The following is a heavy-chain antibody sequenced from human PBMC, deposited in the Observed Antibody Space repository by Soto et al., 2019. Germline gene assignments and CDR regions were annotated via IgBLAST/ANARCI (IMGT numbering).Heavy chain of an antibody. D-gene: IGHD6-19*01. CDR3: ARHIAVSGTRGFDF. CDR1: GGSISTNW. Sequence: QVQLQESGPGLMKPSGTLSLTCAVSGGSISTNWWSWVRQPPGKGLEWIGEIYHSGATNYNPSVKNRLTMAVDKSQNHLSLNLNAVTAADTYVYYCARHIAVSGTRGFDFWGHGTRVTVYS. V-gene: IGHV4-4*02. CDR2: IYHSGAT. J-gene: IGHJ4*01.